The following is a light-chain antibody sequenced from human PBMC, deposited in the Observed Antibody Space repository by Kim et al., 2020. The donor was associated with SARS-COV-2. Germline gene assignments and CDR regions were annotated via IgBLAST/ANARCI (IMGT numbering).Light chain of an antibody. V-gene: IGLV2-14*01. Sequence: QSALTQPASVSGSPGQSITISCIGSSSDIGGYNYVSWYQQHPGKAPKVIIYAVSKRPSGVSNHFSGSKSGNTASLTISGLQAEDEADYYCSSYTSISTYAFGTGTKVTVL. CDR1: SSDIGGYNY. J-gene: IGLJ1*01. CDR2: AVS. CDR3: SSYTSISTYA.